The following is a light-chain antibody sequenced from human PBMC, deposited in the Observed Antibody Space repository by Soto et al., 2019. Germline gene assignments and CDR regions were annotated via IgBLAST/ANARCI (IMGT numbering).Light chain of an antibody. V-gene: IGLV2-14*01. CDR3: SSYTSSSAYL. CDR1: TSDVGVYKH. CDR2: YVT. J-gene: IGLJ1*01. Sequence: QPRLTQPATVDAYTGTSIPISCTGTTSDVGVYKHVSLYPPHPDNAPNLLIYYVTNRPSGISNRFSASKSGNTASLPISGLQSEDEADYYFSSYTSSSAYLFATGT.